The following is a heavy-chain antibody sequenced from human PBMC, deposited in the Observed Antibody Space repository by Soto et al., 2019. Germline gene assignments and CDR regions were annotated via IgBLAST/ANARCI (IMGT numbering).Heavy chain of an antibody. D-gene: IGHD3-10*02. V-gene: IGHV1-69*13. Sequence: GASVKVSCKASGGTFSSYAISWVRQAPGQGLEWMGGIIPIFGTANYAQKFQGRVTITADESTSTAYMELSSLRSEDTAVYYCAVSGMLGDYYYYYGMDVWGQGTTVTVSS. CDR3: AVSGMLGDYYYYYGMDV. J-gene: IGHJ6*02. CDR1: GGTFSSYA. CDR2: IIPIFGTA.